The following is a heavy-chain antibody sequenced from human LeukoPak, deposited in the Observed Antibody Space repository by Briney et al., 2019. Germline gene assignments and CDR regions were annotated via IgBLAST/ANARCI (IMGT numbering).Heavy chain of an antibody. CDR2: IYYSGST. D-gene: IGHD3-16*01. Sequence: PSETLSLTCTVSGGSISSSSYYWGWIRQPPGKGLEWIGSIYYSGSTYYNPSLKSRVTISVDTSKNQFSLKLSSVTAADTAVYYCARHRFWGSYFDYWGQGTLATVSS. CDR3: ARHRFWGSYFDY. J-gene: IGHJ4*02. CDR1: GGSISSSSYY. V-gene: IGHV4-39*01.